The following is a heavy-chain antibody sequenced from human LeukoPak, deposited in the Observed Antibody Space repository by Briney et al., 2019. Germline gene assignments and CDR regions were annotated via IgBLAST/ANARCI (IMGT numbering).Heavy chain of an antibody. J-gene: IGHJ6*02. D-gene: IGHD1-1*01. CDR2: IYYSGST. CDR3: ARGGTYYYYYGMDV. Sequence: PSETLSLTCTVSGGSVSSGSYYWSWIRQPPGKGLERIGYIYYSGSTNYNPSLKSRVTISVDTSKNQFSLKLSSVTAADTAVYYCARGGTYYYYYGMDVWGQGTTVTVSS. CDR1: GGSVSSGSYY. V-gene: IGHV4-61*01.